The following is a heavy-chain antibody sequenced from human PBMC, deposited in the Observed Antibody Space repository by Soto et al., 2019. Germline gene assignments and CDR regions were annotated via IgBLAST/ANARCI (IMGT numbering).Heavy chain of an antibody. CDR2: ISFDGSER. V-gene: IGHV3-30*18. J-gene: IGHJ6*02. D-gene: IGHD1-1*01. Sequence: QVQLVESGGGVVQPGTSLRLSCVVSGLTFRDSGMHWVRQAPGKGLEWVAVISFDGSERHYRDSVKGRFSITRDNSRNTFYLQMNSLRGDDSAVYYCANGNDGVRYYYGMDVWGQGSTVTVSS. CDR3: ANGNDGVRYYYGMDV. CDR1: GLTFRDSG.